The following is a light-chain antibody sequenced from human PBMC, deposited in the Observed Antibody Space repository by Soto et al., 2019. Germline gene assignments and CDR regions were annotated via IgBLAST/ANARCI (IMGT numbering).Light chain of an antibody. CDR1: QSISSY. Sequence: DIQMTQSPSSLSASVGDRVTITCRASQSISSYLNWYQQKPGKAPKLLIYAASSLQSGVPSRFSRSGSGTDFTLTISSLQPEDFATYYCQQSYSTRYTFGQGTKLEIK. J-gene: IGKJ2*01. CDR2: AAS. CDR3: QQSYSTRYT. V-gene: IGKV1-39*01.